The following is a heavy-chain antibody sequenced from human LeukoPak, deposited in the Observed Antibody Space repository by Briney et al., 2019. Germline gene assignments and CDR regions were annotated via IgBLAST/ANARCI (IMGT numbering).Heavy chain of an antibody. Sequence: PGGSLRLSCAASGFTFSSYGMHWVRQAPGKGLEWVAVIWYDGSNKYYADPVKGRFTISRDNSKNTLYLQMNSLRAEDTAVYYCARSYSGYDPTLFDYWGQGTLVTVSS. CDR1: GFTFSSYG. J-gene: IGHJ4*02. V-gene: IGHV3-33*01. CDR2: IWYDGSNK. D-gene: IGHD5-12*01. CDR3: ARSYSGYDPTLFDY.